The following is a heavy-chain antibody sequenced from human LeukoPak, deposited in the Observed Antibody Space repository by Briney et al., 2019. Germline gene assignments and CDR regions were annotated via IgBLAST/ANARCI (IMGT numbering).Heavy chain of an antibody. CDR3: ARDPDYCSTASCYVDYFDY. CDR2: ISHSGTYT. J-gene: IGHJ4*02. CDR1: GFNFIDYY. D-gene: IGHD2-2*01. Sequence: PGGSLRLSCAASGFNFIDYYMTWIRQAPGKGLEWVSHISHSGTYTDYADSVKGRFTISRDNAKNSLYLQMNSLRVEDTAVYYCARDPDYCSTASCYVDYFDYWGQGILVTVSS. V-gene: IGHV3-11*05.